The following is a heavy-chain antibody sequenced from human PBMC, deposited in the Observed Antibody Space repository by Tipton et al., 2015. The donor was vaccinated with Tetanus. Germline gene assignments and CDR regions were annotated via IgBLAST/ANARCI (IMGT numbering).Heavy chain of an antibody. D-gene: IGHD3-22*01. CDR1: GFTFYSYG. Sequence: SLRLSCAASGFTFYSYGIHWVRQAPGKGLGWVAVTWSHGGNIYYADSVKGRCAVSRDNSKNTVYLQMNSLSAEDTAVYYCARDGDTSGHYGIFDSWGQGTLLIVSS. V-gene: IGHV3-33*08. CDR2: TWSHGGNI. J-gene: IGHJ4*02. CDR3: ARDGDTSGHYGIFDS.